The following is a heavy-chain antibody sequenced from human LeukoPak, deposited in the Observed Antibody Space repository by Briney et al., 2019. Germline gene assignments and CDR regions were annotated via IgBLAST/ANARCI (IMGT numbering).Heavy chain of an antibody. CDR2: IYNSENT. Sequence: KTSETLSLTCTVSGGSVSSYYWSWIRQPPGKGLEWIGYIYNSENTKYNSSLERRVTISVDTSKNQFFLKLSSVTAADTAVYYCARFHSGPSGWYVLWYLDLWGRGTLVTVSS. CDR1: GGSVSSYY. J-gene: IGHJ2*01. V-gene: IGHV4-4*09. D-gene: IGHD6-19*01. CDR3: ARFHSGPSGWYVLWYLDL.